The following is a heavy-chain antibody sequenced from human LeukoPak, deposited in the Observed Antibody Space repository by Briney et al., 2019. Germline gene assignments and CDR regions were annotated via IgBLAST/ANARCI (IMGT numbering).Heavy chain of an antibody. CDR1: RFTFSSYS. CDR2: ISSSGSYI. V-gene: IGHV3-21*01. J-gene: IGHJ5*02. Sequence: GGSLRLSCAASRFTFSSYSMNWVRQAPRKGLEWVSSISSSGSYIYYADSVKGRFTISRDNAKNSLYLQMNSLRAEDTAVYYCARDEEWLVLGPNWFDPWGQGTLVTVSS. D-gene: IGHD6-19*01. CDR3: ARDEEWLVLGPNWFDP.